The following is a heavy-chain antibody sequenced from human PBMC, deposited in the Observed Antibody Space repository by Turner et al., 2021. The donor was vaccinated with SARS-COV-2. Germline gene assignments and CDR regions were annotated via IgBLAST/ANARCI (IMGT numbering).Heavy chain of an antibody. J-gene: IGHJ6*02. V-gene: IGHV3-64D*06. CDR3: IKGFRECHNGKFVYGMDV. Sequence: EVPLVESGGNSVPPGGSLRLSCAASGFPCSTSGIHWVRQAAGKGLEYVSALNSFGTTTFYADSVKGRFTISRDNSEDTLYLQMTGLREEYTGVYYCIKGFRECHNGKFVYGMDVWGQGTTVTVSS. CDR2: LNSFGTTT. CDR1: GFPCSTSG. D-gene: IGHD3-3*01.